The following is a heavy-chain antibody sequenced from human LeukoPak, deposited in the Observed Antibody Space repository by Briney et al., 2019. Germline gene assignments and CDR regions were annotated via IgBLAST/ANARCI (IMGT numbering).Heavy chain of an antibody. CDR2: ISSSSSYI. CDR1: GFTFSSYS. Sequence: GGSLRLSCAASGFTFSSYSMNWVRQAPGKGLEWVSSISSSSSYIYYADSVKGRFTISRDNAKNSLYLQMNSLRAEDTAVYYCARVVGQGWEPLYYYYYGMDVWGQGTTVTVSS. D-gene: IGHD1-26*01. V-gene: IGHV3-21*01. CDR3: ARVVGQGWEPLYYYYYGMDV. J-gene: IGHJ6*02.